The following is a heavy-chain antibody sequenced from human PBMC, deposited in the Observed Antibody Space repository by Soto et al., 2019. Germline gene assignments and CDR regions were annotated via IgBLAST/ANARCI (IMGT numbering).Heavy chain of an antibody. CDR2: ISGSGGST. Sequence: GGSLRLSCSASGFTFSSYAMSWVRQAPGKGLEWVSAISGSGGSTYYADSVKGRFTISRDNSKNTLYLQMNSLRAEDTAVYYCANTEPLHSSSWYFEPLDFDYWGQGTLVTVSS. D-gene: IGHD6-13*01. CDR1: GFTFSSYA. V-gene: IGHV3-23*01. J-gene: IGHJ4*02. CDR3: ANTEPLHSSSWYFEPLDFDY.